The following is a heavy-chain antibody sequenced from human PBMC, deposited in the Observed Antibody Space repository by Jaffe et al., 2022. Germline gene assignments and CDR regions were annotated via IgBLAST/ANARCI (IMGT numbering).Heavy chain of an antibody. CDR2: IKQDGSEK. CDR3: ARECFVEADAFDI. D-gene: IGHD2-15*01. V-gene: IGHV3-7*05. CDR1: GFTFSSYW. J-gene: IGHJ3*02. Sequence: EVQLVESGGGLVQPGGSLRLSCAASGFTFSSYWMSWVRQAPGKGLEWVANIKQDGSEKYYVDSVKGRFTISRDNAKNSLYLQMNSLRAEDTAVYYCARECFVEADAFDIWGQGTMVTVSS.